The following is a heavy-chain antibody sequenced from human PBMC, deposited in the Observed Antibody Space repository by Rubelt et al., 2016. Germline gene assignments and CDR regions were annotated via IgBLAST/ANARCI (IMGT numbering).Heavy chain of an antibody. CDR2: IIPILGIA. CDR3: ASPAPSMLHYAFDI. J-gene: IGHJ3*02. D-gene: IGHD2-8*01. Sequence: QVQLVQSGAEVKKPGSSVKVSCKASGGTFSSYAISWVRQAPGQGLEWMGRIIPILGIANYAQKFQGRVTITADKSTSTAYMELSSLRSEDTAVYYCASPAPSMLHYAFDIWGQGTMVTVSS. V-gene: IGHV1-69*04. CDR1: GGTFSSYA.